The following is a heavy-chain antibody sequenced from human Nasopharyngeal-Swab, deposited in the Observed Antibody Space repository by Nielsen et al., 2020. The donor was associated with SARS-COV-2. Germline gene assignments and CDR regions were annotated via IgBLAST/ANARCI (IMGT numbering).Heavy chain of an antibody. D-gene: IGHD3-10*01. V-gene: IGHV1-18*01. CDR3: ARSTMVRGYYYYYGMDV. Sequence: ASVKVSCKASGYTFTSYGISWVRQAPGQGLEWMGWISAYNGNTNYAQKLQGRVTMTTDTSISTAYMELSSLRSEDTAVYYCARSTMVRGYYYYYGMDVWGQGTTVTVSS. CDR1: GYTFTSYG. J-gene: IGHJ6*02. CDR2: ISAYNGNT.